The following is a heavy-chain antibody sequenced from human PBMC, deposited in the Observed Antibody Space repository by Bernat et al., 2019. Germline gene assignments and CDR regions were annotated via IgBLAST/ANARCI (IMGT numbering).Heavy chain of an antibody. CDR2: ISHDGST. CDR1: GFIFSSNA. D-gene: IGHD6-6*01. Sequence: EVQLLESGGGLVQPGGSLRLSCSASGFIFSSNAMSWVRQAPEKGLEWVSTISHDGSTYYPDTVKGRFTNYHGHFKKTLFLEMDRLRDEETAGYYCAKDGAARPWPRFDYWGEGTLITVSS. CDR3: AKDGAARPWPRFDY. V-gene: IGHV3-23*01. J-gene: IGHJ4*02.